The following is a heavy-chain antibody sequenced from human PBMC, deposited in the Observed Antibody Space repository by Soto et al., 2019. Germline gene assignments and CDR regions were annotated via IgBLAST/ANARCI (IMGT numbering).Heavy chain of an antibody. D-gene: IGHD3-10*01. CDR3: ARGVTYGFRNFDY. J-gene: IGHJ4*02. Sequence: SETLSLTCTVSGGSISSYYWSWIRQPPGKGLEWIGYIYYSGSTNYNPSLKSRVTISVDTSKNQFSLKLSSVTAADTAVYYCARGVTYGFRNFDYWGQGTLVTVSS. CDR1: GGSISSYY. V-gene: IGHV4-59*01. CDR2: IYYSGST.